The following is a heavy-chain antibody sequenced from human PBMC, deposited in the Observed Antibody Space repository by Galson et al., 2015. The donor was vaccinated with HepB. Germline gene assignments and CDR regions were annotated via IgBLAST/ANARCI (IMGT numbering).Heavy chain of an antibody. CDR2: ISYDGRKK. CDR1: GFTFSSFG. CDR3: AKEIMVHAGDWYFDL. J-gene: IGHJ2*01. Sequence: SLRLSCAVSGFTFSSFGMHWVRQAPGKGLEWVSVISYDGRKKYYPDSVKGRFTISRNNSQNTLYLQMSSLGADDTAVYYCAKEIMVHAGDWYFDLWGRGTLVTVSS. D-gene: IGHD2-8*01. V-gene: IGHV3-30*18.